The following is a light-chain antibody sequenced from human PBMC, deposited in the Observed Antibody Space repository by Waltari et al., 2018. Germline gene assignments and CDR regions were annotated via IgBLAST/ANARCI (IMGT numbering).Light chain of an antibody. J-gene: IGLJ3*02. CDR3: CSYAGSYTWV. V-gene: IGLV2-11*01. CDR1: TNDLGSYNY. CDR2: DVT. Sequence: SALTQPRSVSGSPGQSVTISCTGTTNDLGSYNYVSWYQQHPGKAPKLIILDVTKRAAGVPERLSGSKSGNTASLTISGLRAEDEAEYYCCSYAGSYTWVFGGGTKLTVV.